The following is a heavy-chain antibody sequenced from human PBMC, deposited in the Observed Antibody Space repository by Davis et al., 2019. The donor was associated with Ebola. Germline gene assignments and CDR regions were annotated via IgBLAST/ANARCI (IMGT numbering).Heavy chain of an antibody. J-gene: IGHJ6*02. Sequence: GESLKISCAAFGFTFNNNGMHWVRQAPGKGLEWVAFIRYDGANEYYGGSVKGRFTISRDNSKNTLYLQMNSLRAEDTAVYYCAKDVGAHNDYVWGTYRGTYYGMDVWGQGTTVTVSS. CDR3: AKDVGAHNDYVWGTYRGTYYGMDV. CDR1: GFTFNNNG. D-gene: IGHD3-16*02. CDR2: IRYDGANE. V-gene: IGHV3-30*02.